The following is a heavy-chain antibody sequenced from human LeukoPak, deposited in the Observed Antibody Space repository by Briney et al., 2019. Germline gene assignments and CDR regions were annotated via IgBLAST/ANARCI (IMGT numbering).Heavy chain of an antibody. Sequence: GGSLRLSCAASGFNFSSYAMNGVRQTPRKGLEGISVISGRGGSTYYADSVKGRFTISRDKSKNTLYLQMNSLRAEDTAVYYCAKSSIAVPGTTLDYWGQGTLVTVSS. CDR1: GFNFSSYA. CDR3: AKSSIAVPGTTLDY. V-gene: IGHV3-23*01. J-gene: IGHJ4*02. CDR2: ISGRGGST. D-gene: IGHD6-19*01.